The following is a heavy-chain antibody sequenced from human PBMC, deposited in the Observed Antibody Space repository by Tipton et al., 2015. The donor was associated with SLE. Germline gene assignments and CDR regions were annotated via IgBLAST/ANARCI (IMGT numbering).Heavy chain of an antibody. CDR2: IKQDGSEK. D-gene: IGHD6-13*01. CDR1: GFTFSSYG. CDR3: AREDVAAVDY. V-gene: IGHV3-7*01. Sequence: SLRLSCAASGFTFSSYGFHWVRQAPGKGLEWVANIKQDGSEKYYVDSVKGRFTISRDNAKNSLYLQMNSLRAEDTAVYYCAREDVAAVDYWGQGTLVTVSS. J-gene: IGHJ4*02.